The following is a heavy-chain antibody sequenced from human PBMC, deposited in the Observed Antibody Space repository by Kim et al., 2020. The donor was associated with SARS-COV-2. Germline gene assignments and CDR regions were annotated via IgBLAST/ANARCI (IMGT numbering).Heavy chain of an antibody. V-gene: IGHV3-23*01. D-gene: IGHD1-1*01. Sequence: GGSLRLSCAASGFTFSSYAMSWVRQAPGKGPEWVSLVSGSGTSTYHADSVKGRFAISRDNSKKTLYLQMNSLRTEDTALYYCAKGESNNCSFFDYLGHGTLVTVSS. CDR2: VSGSGTST. CDR3: AKGESNNCSFFDY. CDR1: GFTFSSYA. J-gene: IGHJ4*01.